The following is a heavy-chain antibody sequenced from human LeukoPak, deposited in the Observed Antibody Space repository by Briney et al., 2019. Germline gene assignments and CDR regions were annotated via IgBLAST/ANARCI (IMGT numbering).Heavy chain of an antibody. CDR1: GFSFSTYA. CDR3: AKSGYCDSSGYYSWEWWDY. CDR2: VNGNGGST. D-gene: IGHD3-22*01. Sequence: GGSLRLSCAASGFSFSTYAMSWVRQAPGKGLEWVSGVNGNGGSTFYADSVKGRFTISRDNSKNTLYLQMNSLRAEDTAVYYCAKSGYCDSSGYYSWEWWDYWGQGTLVTVSS. J-gene: IGHJ4*02. V-gene: IGHV3-23*01.